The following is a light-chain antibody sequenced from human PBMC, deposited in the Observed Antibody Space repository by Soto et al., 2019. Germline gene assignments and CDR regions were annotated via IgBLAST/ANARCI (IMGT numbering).Light chain of an antibody. J-gene: IGLJ1*01. CDR3: AAWDDGLNGPLYV. CDR1: SSNIGSNP. CDR2: GNI. V-gene: IGLV1-44*01. Sequence: QSVLTQRPSASGTPGQRVTISCSGGSSNIGSNPVNWYQQLPGTAPKLLIYGNIVRPSGVPDRFSGSKSGTSAPLAISGLQSEDEAEYYCAAWDDGLNGPLYVFGPGTKLTVL.